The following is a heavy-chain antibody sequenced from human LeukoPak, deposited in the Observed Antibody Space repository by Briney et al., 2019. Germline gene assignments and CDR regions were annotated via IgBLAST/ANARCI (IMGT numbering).Heavy chain of an antibody. V-gene: IGHV3-33*01. CDR2: IWSDGSNK. CDR1: GFTFSNYG. CDR3: ARDRCTSTSCFEDY. Sequence: QPGRSLRLSCAASGFTFSNYGMHWIRQAPGKGLEWVAVIWSDGSNKYYADSVKGRFTISRDNSKNTLYLQMNSLRAEDTAVYYCARDRCTSTSCFEDYWGQGTLVTVSS. D-gene: IGHD2-2*01. J-gene: IGHJ4*02.